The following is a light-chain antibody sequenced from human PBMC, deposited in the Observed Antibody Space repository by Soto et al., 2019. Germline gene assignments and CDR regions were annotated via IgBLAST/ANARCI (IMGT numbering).Light chain of an antibody. CDR2: ATS. CDR3: QQSYTAPWT. Sequence: DIQMTQSPSSLSAFVGDRVTVSCRSSQPIITYLNWYQVKPGKAPKPLIFATSKLNSGVPSRFSGSGSGTDFTLTINNRQPEDFATYYCQQSYTAPWTFGQGNKVEIK. J-gene: IGKJ1*01. V-gene: IGKV1-39*01. CDR1: QPIITY.